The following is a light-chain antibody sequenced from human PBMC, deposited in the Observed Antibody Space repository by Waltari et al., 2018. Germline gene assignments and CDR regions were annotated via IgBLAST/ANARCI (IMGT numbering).Light chain of an antibody. J-gene: IGLJ2*01. CDR2: EVS. CDR1: SSDIGTYNY. Sequence: QSALTQPASVSGSPGQSITISCTGTSSDIGTYNYVSWYQQHPGKAPRLIIYEVSSRPSEISNRSSGSKSGNTASLTISGLQAEDEADYYCSSYTTSSTRIFGGGTKLTV. V-gene: IGLV2-14*01. CDR3: SSYTTSSTRI.